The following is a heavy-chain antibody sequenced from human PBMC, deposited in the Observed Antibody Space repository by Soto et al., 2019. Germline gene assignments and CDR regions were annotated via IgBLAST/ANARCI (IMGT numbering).Heavy chain of an antibody. CDR3: ANDSPPY. CDR2: ISGTGGIT. CDR1: GFIFSRYA. V-gene: IGHV3-23*01. J-gene: IGHJ4*02. Sequence: EVQLLESGGGLVQPGESLRLSCAASGFIFSRYAMSWVRQAPGRGLEWVSGISGTGGITYYADSVEGGFTISRDNSKNTLYLQMNSLRAEDTAVYYCANDSPPYWGQGTLVTVSS.